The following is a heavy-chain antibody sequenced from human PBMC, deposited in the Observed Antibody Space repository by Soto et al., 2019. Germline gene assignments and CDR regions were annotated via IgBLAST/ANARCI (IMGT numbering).Heavy chain of an antibody. D-gene: IGHD3-3*01. J-gene: IGHJ4*02. CDR3: AKDRQRYGFWSGYQADY. Sequence: PGGSLRLSCAASGFTFSNYGMSWVRQAPGKGLEWVSAISGSGGGTYYADSVKGRFTISRDNSKSTLYLQMNSLRAEDTAVYYCAKDRQRYGFWSGYQADYWGQGTLVTVSS. CDR1: GFTFSNYG. V-gene: IGHV3-23*01. CDR2: ISGSGGGT.